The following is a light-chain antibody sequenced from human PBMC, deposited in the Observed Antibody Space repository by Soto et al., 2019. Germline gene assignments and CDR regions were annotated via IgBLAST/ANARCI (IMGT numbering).Light chain of an antibody. CDR3: CSYGKV. CDR2: EGT. V-gene: IGLV2-23*01. J-gene: IGLJ1*01. CDR1: SRSVDSYDF. Sequence: QPASVSGSPGQSIIISCTGISRSVDSYDFVSWYQQHPGKAPKLIIYEGTQRPSGVSNRFSGSKSDNAASLTISGLQAEDEADYYCCSYGKVFGTGTKLTVL.